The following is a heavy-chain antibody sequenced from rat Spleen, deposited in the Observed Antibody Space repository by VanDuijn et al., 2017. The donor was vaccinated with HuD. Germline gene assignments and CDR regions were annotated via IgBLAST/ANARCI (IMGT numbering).Heavy chain of an antibody. CDR1: VYSITRSYR. Sequence: EVQLQESGPGLVKPSQSLSLTCSVTVYSITRSYRWSWVRKFPGNKLEWMGYKDSAGSTNYNPTLKSRISITRDTAKNQFFLQVNSVTTEDTATYYCARDNNYKAYWGQGVMVTVSS. V-gene: IGHV3-3*01. CDR2: KDSAGST. CDR3: ARDNNYKAY. D-gene: IGHD1-10*01. J-gene: IGHJ2*01.